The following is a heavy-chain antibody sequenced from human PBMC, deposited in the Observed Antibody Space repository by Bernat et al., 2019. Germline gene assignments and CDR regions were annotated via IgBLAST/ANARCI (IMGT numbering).Heavy chain of an antibody. J-gene: IGHJ6*02. CDR2: ISSSSSYI. V-gene: IGHV3-21*01. Sequence: EVQLVESGGGLVKPGGSLRLSCAASGFTFSSYSMNWVRQAPGKGLEWVSSISSSSSYIYYADSVKGRFTISSDNAKNSLYLQMNSLRAEDTAVYYCARDRGEVDYYGMDVWGQGTTVTVSS. CDR3: ARDRGEVDYYGMDV. D-gene: IGHD4-17*01. CDR1: GFTFSSYS.